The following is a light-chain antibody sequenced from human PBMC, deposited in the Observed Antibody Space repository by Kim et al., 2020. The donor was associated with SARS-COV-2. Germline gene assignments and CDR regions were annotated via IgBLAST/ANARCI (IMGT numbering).Light chain of an antibody. J-gene: IGLJ3*02. Sequence: SYELTQPPSVSVSPGQTARITCSGDALPKQYAYWYQQKPGQAPVLVIYKDSERPSGIPERFSGPSSGTTVTLTISGVQAEDEADYYCQSADSSGTLGVFG. CDR3: QSADSSGTLGV. CDR1: ALPKQY. CDR2: KDS. V-gene: IGLV3-25*03.